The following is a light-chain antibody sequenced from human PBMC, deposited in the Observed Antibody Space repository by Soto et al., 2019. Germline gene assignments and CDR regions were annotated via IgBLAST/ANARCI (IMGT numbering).Light chain of an antibody. J-gene: IGKJ1*01. CDR1: QSINIW. V-gene: IGKV1-5*01. Sequence: IQMTQSSSTLSASVGDRVTIACRASQSINIWLAWYQQKPGRAPKLLIYAASSLESGVPSRFSGSRYGTEFTLTISSLQTDDFATYYCQQYDSYPWTFGQGTKVDIK. CDR3: QQYDSYPWT. CDR2: AAS.